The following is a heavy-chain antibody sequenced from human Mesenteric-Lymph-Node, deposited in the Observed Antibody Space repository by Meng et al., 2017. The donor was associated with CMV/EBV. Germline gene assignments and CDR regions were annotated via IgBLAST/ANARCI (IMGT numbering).Heavy chain of an antibody. CDR3: ARGGAAYCSSTSCYGAFDI. V-gene: IGHV3-21*01. Sequence: GESLKISCAASGFTFDDYAMHWVRQAPGKGLEWVSSISSSSSYIYYADSVKGRFTISRDNAKNSLYLQMNSLRAEDTAVYYCARGGAAYCSSTSCYGAFDIWGQGTMVTVSS. CDR1: GFTFDDYA. D-gene: IGHD2-2*01. CDR2: ISSSSSYI. J-gene: IGHJ3*02.